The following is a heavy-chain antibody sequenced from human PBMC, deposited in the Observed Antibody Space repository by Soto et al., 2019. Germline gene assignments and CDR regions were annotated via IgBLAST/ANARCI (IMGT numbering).Heavy chain of an antibody. J-gene: IGHJ3*01. CDR1: GGSFSGYY. Sequence: SETLSLTCAVYGGSFSGYYWSWIRQPPGKGLEWIGELNPSGSTNYNPSLKSRVTISLDTSKNQFFLKLTSVTAADTALYYCARVVPTHNRHWGLWSGAFDLWGQATLVTVSS. V-gene: IGHV4-34*01. CDR3: ARVVPTHNRHWGLWSGAFDL. CDR2: LNPSGST. D-gene: IGHD3-3*01.